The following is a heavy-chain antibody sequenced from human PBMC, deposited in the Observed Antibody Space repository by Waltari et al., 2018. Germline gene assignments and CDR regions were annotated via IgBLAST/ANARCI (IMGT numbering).Heavy chain of an antibody. CDR2: LNWNGDTT. CDR3: TKDSGASLVTSFVDS. D-gene: IGHD4-4*01. CDR1: GLVFDVYA. J-gene: IGHJ5*01. Sequence: EVHLVVSGGGLVQPGRSLSLSCAASGLVFDVYAMHLVRQFPGKGLEWVSGLNWNGDTTGYADSVKGRFTISRDNAKNSLFLQMDSLTPEDTAVYYCTKDSGASLVTSFVDSWGHGTLVTVSS. V-gene: IGHV3-9*01.